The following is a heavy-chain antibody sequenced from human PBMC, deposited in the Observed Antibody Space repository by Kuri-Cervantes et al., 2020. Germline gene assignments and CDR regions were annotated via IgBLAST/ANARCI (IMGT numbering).Heavy chain of an antibody. V-gene: IGHV4-30-2*01. J-gene: IGHJ6*03. D-gene: IGHD5-12*01. CDR2: IYHSGST. CDR3: ARASGYSGYDYFHYYYYMDV. Sequence: SETLSLTCAVSGGSISSGGYSWSWIRQPPGKCLEWIGYIYHSGSTYYNPSLKSRVTISVDRSKKQFSLKLSSVTAADTAVYYCARASGYSGYDYFHYYYYMDVWGKGTTVTVSS. CDR1: GGSISSGGYS.